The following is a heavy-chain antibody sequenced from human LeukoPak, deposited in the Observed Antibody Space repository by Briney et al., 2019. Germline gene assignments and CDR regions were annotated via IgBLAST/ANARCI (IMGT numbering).Heavy chain of an antibody. CDR1: GFTFSSYAM. D-gene: IGHD1-14*01. V-gene: IGHV4-59*12. CDR3: AREILGGFNPGAY. Sequence: GSLRLSCAASGFTFSSYAMHWVRQPPGKGLEWIGEIHRSGSPNYNPSLQSRVTISIDRSRNQIALELSSVTAADTAVYYCAREILGGFNPGAYWGQGTLVTVSS. CDR2: IHRSGSP. J-gene: IGHJ4*02.